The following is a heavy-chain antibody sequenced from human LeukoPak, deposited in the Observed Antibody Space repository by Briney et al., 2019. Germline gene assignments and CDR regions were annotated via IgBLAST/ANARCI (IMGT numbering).Heavy chain of an antibody. CDR1: GFTFSSYL. CDR2: INQDGSEK. V-gene: IGHV3-7*01. CDR3: SSEDYFGSGSPAY. D-gene: IGHD3-10*01. Sequence: GGSLRLSCAASGFTFSSYLMSWVRQVPGKGLEWVANINQDGSEKHYVDSVKGRFTISRDNANNSLFLQMDSLRAEDTAFYYCSSEDYFGSGSPAYWGQGTPVTVSS. J-gene: IGHJ4*02.